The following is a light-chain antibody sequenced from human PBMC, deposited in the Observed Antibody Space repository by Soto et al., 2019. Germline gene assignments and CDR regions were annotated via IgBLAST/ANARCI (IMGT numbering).Light chain of an antibody. Sequence: EIVLTQSPGTLSLSPGEKATLSCRASQSVSSNYLAWYQRKPGQAPRLLIYYAYRRTTGIPDRFSGSGSGTDFTLTISGLEPEDFAVYYCQQYGGSPRTFGQGTKVDIK. J-gene: IGKJ1*01. CDR3: QQYGGSPRT. V-gene: IGKV3-20*01. CDR1: QSVSSNY. CDR2: YAY.